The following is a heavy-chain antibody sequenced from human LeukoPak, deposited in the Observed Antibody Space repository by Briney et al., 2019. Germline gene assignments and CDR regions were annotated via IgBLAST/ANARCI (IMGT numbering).Heavy chain of an antibody. CDR3: ARPGSAMVRGVITRIWYWFDP. CDR2: INTNTGNP. Sequence: ASVKVSCKASGYTFTSYAMNWVRQAPGQGLEWMGWINTNTGNPTYAQGFTGRFVFSLDTSVSTAYLQISSLKAEDTAVYYCARPGSAMVRGVITRIWYWFDPWGQGTLVTVSS. V-gene: IGHV7-4-1*02. CDR1: GYTFTSYA. J-gene: IGHJ5*02. D-gene: IGHD3-10*01.